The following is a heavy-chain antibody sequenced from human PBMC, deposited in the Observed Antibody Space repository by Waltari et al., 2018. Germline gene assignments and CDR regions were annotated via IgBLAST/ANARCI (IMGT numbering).Heavy chain of an antibody. J-gene: IGHJ4*02. CDR3: AREGGLLWFGEQGTFDY. Sequence: QVQLQESGPGLVKPSETLSLTCTVSGYSISSGYYWGWIRQPPGKGLEWIGSIYHSGRTYYNPSLKGRVTISVDTSKNQFSLKLGSVTAADTAVYYCAREGGLLWFGEQGTFDYWGQGTLVTVSS. D-gene: IGHD3-10*01. CDR1: GYSISSGYY. CDR2: IYHSGRT. V-gene: IGHV4-38-2*02.